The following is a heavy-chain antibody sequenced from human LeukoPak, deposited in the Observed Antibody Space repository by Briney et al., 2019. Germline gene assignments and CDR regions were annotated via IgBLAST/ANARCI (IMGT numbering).Heavy chain of an antibody. V-gene: IGHV3-21*04. Sequence: GGSLRLSCAASGFTFSSYSMNWVRQAPGKGLEWVSSISSSSSYIYYADSVKGRFTISRDNAKNSLYLQMNSLRAEDTAVYYCAREDSDCSSTSCSYGWFDPWGQGTLVTVSS. D-gene: IGHD2-2*01. CDR1: GFTFSSYS. CDR3: AREDSDCSSTSCSYGWFDP. J-gene: IGHJ5*02. CDR2: ISSSSSYI.